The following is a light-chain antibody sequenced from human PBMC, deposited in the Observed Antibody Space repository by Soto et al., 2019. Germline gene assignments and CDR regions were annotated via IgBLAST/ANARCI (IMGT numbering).Light chain of an antibody. V-gene: IGKV3-20*01. CDR2: GAS. CDR3: QQYGSSPWT. CDR1: QSVSSSY. J-gene: IGKJ1*01. Sequence: EIVVTQSPGTLSLSRGERATLSCRASQSVSSSYLAWYQQKPGQAPRLLIYGASSRATGIPDRFSGSGSGTDFTLTISRLEPEDFAVYYCQQYGSSPWTFGQGTKVEIK.